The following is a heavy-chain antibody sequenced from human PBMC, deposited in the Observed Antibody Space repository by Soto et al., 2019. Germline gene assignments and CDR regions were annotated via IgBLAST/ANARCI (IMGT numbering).Heavy chain of an antibody. V-gene: IGHV1-18*01. D-gene: IGHD2-2*01. CDR3: ARAKVSVIVVVPAAMPDEWEGWFDP. Sequence: ASVKVSCKASGDTFTSYGISWVRQAPGQGLEWMGWISAYNGNTNYAQKLQGRVTMTTDTSTSTAYMELRSLRSDDTAVYYCARAKVSVIVVVPAAMPDEWEGWFDPWGQGTLVTVSS. CDR1: GDTFTSYG. CDR2: ISAYNGNT. J-gene: IGHJ5*02.